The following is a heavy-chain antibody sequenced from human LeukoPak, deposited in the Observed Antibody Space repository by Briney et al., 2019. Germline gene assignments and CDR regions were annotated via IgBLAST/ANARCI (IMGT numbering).Heavy chain of an antibody. D-gene: IGHD6-19*01. V-gene: IGHV3-9*01. Sequence: GGSLRLSCAGSGFIFNNYAMHWVRQPPGKGLEWVSGISWNSGSIDYADSVKGRFTISRDNAKDSLYLQVNSLRVEDTAFYYCAKDNRRHYTSGPNPDSLHWGQGALVTVSS. J-gene: IGHJ4*02. CDR1: GFIFNNYA. CDR3: AKDNRRHYTSGPNPDSLH. CDR2: ISWNSGSI.